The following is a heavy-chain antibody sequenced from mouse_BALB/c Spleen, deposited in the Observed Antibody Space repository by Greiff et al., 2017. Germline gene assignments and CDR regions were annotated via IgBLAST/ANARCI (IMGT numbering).Heavy chain of an antibody. Sequence: DVKLVESGGGLVKPGGSLKLSCAASGFTFSSYAMSWVRQTPEKRLEWVATISSGGSYTYYPDSVKGRFTISRDNAKNTLYLQMSSLRSEDTAMYYCARHPSYDGYYYYAMDYWGQGTSVTVSS. J-gene: IGHJ4*01. CDR3: ARHPSYDGYYYYAMDY. D-gene: IGHD2-3*01. CDR1: GFTFSSYA. V-gene: IGHV5-9-3*01. CDR2: ISSGGSYT.